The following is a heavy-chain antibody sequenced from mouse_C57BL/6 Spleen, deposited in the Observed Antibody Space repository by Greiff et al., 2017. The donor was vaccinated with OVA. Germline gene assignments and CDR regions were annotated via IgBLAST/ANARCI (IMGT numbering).Heavy chain of an antibody. CDR3: ASLYYYGTIAY. D-gene: IGHD1-1*01. Sequence: EVKLQESGPGLVKPSQSLSLTCSVTGYSITSGYYWNWIRQFPGNKLEWMGYISYDGSNNYNPSLKNRISITRDTSKNQFFLKLNSVTTEDTATYYCASLYYYGTIAYWGQGTLVTVSA. V-gene: IGHV3-6*01. CDR1: GYSITSGYY. CDR2: ISYDGSN. J-gene: IGHJ3*01.